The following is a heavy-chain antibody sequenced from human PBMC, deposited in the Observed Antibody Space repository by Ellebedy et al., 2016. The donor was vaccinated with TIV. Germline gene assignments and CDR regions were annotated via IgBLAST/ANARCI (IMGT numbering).Heavy chain of an antibody. Sequence: SVKVSXXAPGDTFSSYTITWVRQAPGQRLEWMGGIIPVFGSSHYAQKFQGRLTITANESTTTAYMELSGLTSEDTAMYYCATREWQDPMDVWGQGTTVTVSS. J-gene: IGHJ6*02. CDR3: ATREWQDPMDV. CDR1: GDTFSSYT. CDR2: IIPVFGSS. V-gene: IGHV1-69*13. D-gene: IGHD3-3*01.